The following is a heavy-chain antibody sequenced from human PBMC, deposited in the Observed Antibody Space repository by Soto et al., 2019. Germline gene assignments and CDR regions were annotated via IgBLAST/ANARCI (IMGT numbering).Heavy chain of an antibody. CDR3: ARVDGVVITNGFDY. J-gene: IGHJ4*02. V-gene: IGHV3-48*02. D-gene: IGHD3-22*01. CDR2: ISSSSSTI. CDR1: GFTFSSYS. Sequence: GGSLRLSCAASGFTFSSYSMNWVRQAPGKGLEWVSYISSSSSTIYYADSVKGRFTISRDNAKNSLYLQMNSLRDEDTAVYYCARVDGVVITNGFDYWGQGTLVTVSS.